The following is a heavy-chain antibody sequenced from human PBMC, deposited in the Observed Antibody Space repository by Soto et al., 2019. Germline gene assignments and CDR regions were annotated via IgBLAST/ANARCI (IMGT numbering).Heavy chain of an antibody. CDR3: ARDGRGYQLLGDYYGMDV. D-gene: IGHD2-2*01. CDR1: GGTFSSYA. Sequence: QVQLVQSGAEVKKPGSSVKVSCKASGGTFSSYAISCVRQAPGQGLEWMGGIIPIFGTANYAQKFQGRVTITADESTSTAYMELSSLRSEDTAVYYCARDGRGYQLLGDYYGMDVWGQGTTVTVSS. J-gene: IGHJ6*02. V-gene: IGHV1-69*01. CDR2: IIPIFGTA.